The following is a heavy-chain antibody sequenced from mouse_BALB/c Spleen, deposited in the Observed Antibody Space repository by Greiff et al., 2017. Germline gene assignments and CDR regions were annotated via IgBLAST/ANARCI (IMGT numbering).Heavy chain of an antibody. V-gene: IGHV1-7*01. CDR3: ARSNYYGSSSPFDY. Sequence: VQRVESGAELAKPGASVKMSCKASGYTFTSYWMHWVKQRPGQGLEWIGYINPSTGYTEYNQKFKDKATLTADKSSSTAYMQLSSLTSEDSAVYYCARSNYYGSSSPFDYWGQGTTLTVSS. CDR2: INPSTGYT. J-gene: IGHJ2*01. CDR1: GYTFTSYW. D-gene: IGHD1-1*01.